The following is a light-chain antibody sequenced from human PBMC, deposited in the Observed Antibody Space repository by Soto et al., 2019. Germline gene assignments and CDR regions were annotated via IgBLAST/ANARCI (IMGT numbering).Light chain of an antibody. CDR1: QSISNY. V-gene: IGKV1-39*01. Sequence: DMEMTQSPLSLSASVGDRVTITCRASQSISNYLNWYQHKPGKVPKLLIYAASSLQSGVPTRFSGSGSGTDFTLTINSLQPEDCATYYCQQSYGTPRTFGGGTKIEIK. CDR3: QQSYGTPRT. CDR2: AAS. J-gene: IGKJ4*01.